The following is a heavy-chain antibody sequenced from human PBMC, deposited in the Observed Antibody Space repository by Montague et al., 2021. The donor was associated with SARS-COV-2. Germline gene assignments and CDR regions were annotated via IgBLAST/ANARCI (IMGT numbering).Heavy chain of an antibody. V-gene: IGHV4-39*01. J-gene: IGHJ4*02. CDR2: IYYSGXT. CDR1: GGSIRSSSYY. CDR3: ARHRITIFLGRMFDY. D-gene: IGHD3-9*01. Sequence: SETLSLTCTVSGGSIRSSSYYWGWIRQPPGKGLEWFGSIYYSGXTXYXXXXKXRVTISVDTSKNQFSLKLRSVTAADTAVYYCARHRITIFLGRMFDYGGQGTLVTVSS.